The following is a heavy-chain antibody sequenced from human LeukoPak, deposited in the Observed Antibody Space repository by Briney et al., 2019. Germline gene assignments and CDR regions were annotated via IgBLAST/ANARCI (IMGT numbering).Heavy chain of an antibody. Sequence: SETLSLTCAVYGGSFSGYYWSWIRQPPGKGLEWIGEINHSGSTNYNPSLKSRVTISVDTSKNQFSLKLSSVTAADTAVYYCARAVAVAGTANGFDYWGQGTLVTVSS. CDR3: ARAVAVAGTANGFDY. CDR1: GGSFSGYY. CDR2: INHSGST. D-gene: IGHD6-19*01. J-gene: IGHJ4*02. V-gene: IGHV4-34*01.